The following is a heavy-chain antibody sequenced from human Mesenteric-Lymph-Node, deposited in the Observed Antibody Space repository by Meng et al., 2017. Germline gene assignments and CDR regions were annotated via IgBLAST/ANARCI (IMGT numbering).Heavy chain of an antibody. J-gene: IGHJ4*02. CDR1: GFTFDDYA. CDR2: ISWNSGSI. V-gene: IGHV3-9*01. CDR3: ASLAYGSGNYHFDY. D-gene: IGHD3-10*01. Sequence: GGSLRLSCVASGFTFDDYAMHWVRQAPGKGLEWVSGISWNSGSIDYADSVKGRFTISRDNAKNTLYLQMNSLRAEDTAVYYCASLAYGSGNYHFDYWGQGTLVTVAS.